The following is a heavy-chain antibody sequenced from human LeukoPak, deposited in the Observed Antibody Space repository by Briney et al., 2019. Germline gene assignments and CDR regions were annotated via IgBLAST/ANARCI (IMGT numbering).Heavy chain of an antibody. CDR1: GGSISSSSYY. D-gene: IGHD1-1*01. J-gene: IGHJ4*02. V-gene: IGHV4-39*07. CDR3: ARDKRQASGRGLDY. Sequence: SETLSLTCTVSGGSISSSSYYWGWIRQPPGKGLEWIGIIYSSGGTYSNPSLKSRVTISVDKSKNQFSLKLSSVTAADTAVYYCARDKRQASGRGLDYWGQGALVTVSS. CDR2: IYSSGGT.